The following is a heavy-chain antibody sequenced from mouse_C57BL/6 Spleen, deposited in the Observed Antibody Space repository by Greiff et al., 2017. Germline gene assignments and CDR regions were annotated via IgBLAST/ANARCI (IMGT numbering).Heavy chain of an antibody. CDR2: INPSNGGT. D-gene: IGHD2-4*01. CDR3: ARGGYYDYDWCAY. J-gene: IGHJ3*01. Sequence: QVQLKQPGTELVKPGASVKLSCKASGYTFTSYWMHWVKQRPGQGLEWIGNINPSNGGTNYNEKFKSKATLTVDKSSSTAYMQLSSLTSEDSAVYYCARGGYYDYDWCAYWGQGTLVTVSA. CDR1: GYTFTSYW. V-gene: IGHV1-53*01.